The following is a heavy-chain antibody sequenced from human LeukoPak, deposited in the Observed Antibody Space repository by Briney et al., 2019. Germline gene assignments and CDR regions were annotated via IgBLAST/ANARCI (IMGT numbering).Heavy chain of an antibody. J-gene: IGHJ4*02. CDR1: GFTFDDYG. Sequence: PGGSLRLSCAASGFTFDDYGLSWVHQAPGKGLEWVSGINWNGGSTGYADSVKGRFTISRDNAKNSLYLQMNSLRAEDTALYYCARTYYYGSGSYEYYFDYWGQGTLVTVSS. CDR2: INWNGGST. D-gene: IGHD3-10*01. V-gene: IGHV3-20*04. CDR3: ARTYYYGSGSYEYYFDY.